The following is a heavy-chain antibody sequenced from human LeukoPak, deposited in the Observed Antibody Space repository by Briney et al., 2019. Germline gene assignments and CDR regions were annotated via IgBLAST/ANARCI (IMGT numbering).Heavy chain of an antibody. V-gene: IGHV4-4*02. J-gene: IGHJ6*03. CDR3: AKKDYSYMDV. CDR1: GGSITSGNW. Sequence: PSETLSLTCAVSGGSITSGNWWTWVRQSPGKGLEWIGEIHHGGTTNYNPSLKSRVTISVDKSKNQFSLKLNSVTAADTAVYYCAKKDYSYMDVWGKGTTVTVSS. CDR2: IHHGGTT.